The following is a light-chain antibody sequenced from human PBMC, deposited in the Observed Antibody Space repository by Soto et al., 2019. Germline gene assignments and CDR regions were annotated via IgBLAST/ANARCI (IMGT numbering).Light chain of an antibody. CDR1: RFNIGGNI. Sequence: QSVLTQPPSASGTPGQRVVISCSGSRFNIGGNIVNWYQHLPGTGPRILIYSNSQRPSGVPDRFSGSKSGTSASLAISGLQSDDEADYYGAVWDDSLNGVQFGGGTKLTVL. V-gene: IGLV1-44*01. CDR2: SNS. CDR3: AVWDDSLNGVQ. J-gene: IGLJ2*01.